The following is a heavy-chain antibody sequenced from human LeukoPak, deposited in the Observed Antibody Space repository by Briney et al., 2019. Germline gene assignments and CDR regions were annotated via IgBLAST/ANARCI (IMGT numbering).Heavy chain of an antibody. CDR3: ARDPSWFDP. V-gene: IGHV4-30-2*01. J-gene: IGHJ5*02. CDR2: IYHSGST. CDR1: GGSISSGGYS. Sequence: SETLSLTCAVSGGSISSGGYSWSWIRQPPGKGLEWIGYIYHSGSTYYDPSLKSRVTISVDTSKNQFSLKLSSVTAADTAVYYCARDPSWFDPWGQGTLVTVSS.